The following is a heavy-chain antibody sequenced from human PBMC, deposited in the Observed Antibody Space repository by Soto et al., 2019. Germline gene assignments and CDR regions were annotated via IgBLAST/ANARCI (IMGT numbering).Heavy chain of an antibody. V-gene: IGHV4-59*02. CDR2: MHYTGFS. J-gene: IGHJ4*02. CDR3: ARVNVGSGWSGDY. CDR1: GDSVTSHY. Sequence: SETLSLTCSFSGDSVTSHYLTWIRQSPEKGLEWIGYMHYTGFSHYNPSLKSRVTISVDTSKNQFSLQLSSVTVADTAVYYCARVNVGSGWSGDYWGQGTLVTVSS. D-gene: IGHD6-19*01.